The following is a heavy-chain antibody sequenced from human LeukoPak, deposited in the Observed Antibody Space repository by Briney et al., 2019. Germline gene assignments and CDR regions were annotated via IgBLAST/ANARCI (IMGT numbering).Heavy chain of an antibody. CDR1: GYTFTSYG. CDR3: ASAISYDSYFDY. V-gene: IGHV1-18*01. D-gene: IGHD3-22*01. CDR2: ISAYNGNT. J-gene: IGHJ4*02. Sequence: ASVKVSCKASGYTFTSYGISWVRQAPGQGLEWMGWISAYNGNTNYAQKLQGRVTMTTDTSTSTAYMELRSLRSDDTAVYYCASAISYDSYFDYWGQGTLVTVSS.